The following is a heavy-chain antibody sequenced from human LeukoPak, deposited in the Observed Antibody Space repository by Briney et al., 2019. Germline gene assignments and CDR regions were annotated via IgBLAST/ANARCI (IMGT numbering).Heavy chain of an antibody. CDR1: GFTSSSYW. D-gene: IGHD1-26*01. V-gene: IGHV3-74*01. Sequence: GGSLRLSCAAPGFTSSSYWMHWVRQAPGKGLVWVSHINSDGSSTRYADSVKGRFTISRDNAKNTLYLQVSSLRAEDTALYYCARGGSPPEVLGDTFDIWGHGTMVTVSS. J-gene: IGHJ3*02. CDR3: ARGGSPPEVLGDTFDI. CDR2: INSDGSST.